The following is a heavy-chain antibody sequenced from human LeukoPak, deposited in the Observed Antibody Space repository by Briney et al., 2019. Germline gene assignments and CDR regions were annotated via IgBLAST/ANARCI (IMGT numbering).Heavy chain of an antibody. V-gene: IGHV3-64*01. Sequence: GGSLRLSCAASGFTFSSYAMHWVRQAPGKGLEYVSAISSNGGSTYYANSVKGRFTISRDNSKNTLYLQMGSLRAEDMAVYYCARVGARLYYFDYWGQGTLVTVSS. D-gene: IGHD3-16*01. J-gene: IGHJ4*02. CDR1: GFTFSSYA. CDR3: ARVGARLYYFDY. CDR2: ISSNGGST.